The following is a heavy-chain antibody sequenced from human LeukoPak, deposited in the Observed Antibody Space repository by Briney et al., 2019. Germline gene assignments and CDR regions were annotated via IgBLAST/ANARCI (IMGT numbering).Heavy chain of an antibody. CDR1: GGSITTTDCY. V-gene: IGHV4-39*01. Sequence: SETLSLTCTVSGGSITTTDCYWGWIRQPPGKGLEWIGSIYYAGYTFYKPSLRSRVAISVDTSKNQFSLTLSSMTAADTAVYYCARHPIFSGAGSELWFDPWGQGTLVTVSS. D-gene: IGHD3-10*01. CDR2: IYYAGYT. CDR3: ARHPIFSGAGSELWFDP. J-gene: IGHJ5*02.